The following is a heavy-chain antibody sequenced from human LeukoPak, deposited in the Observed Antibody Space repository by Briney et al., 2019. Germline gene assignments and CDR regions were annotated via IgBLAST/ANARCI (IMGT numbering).Heavy chain of an antibody. Sequence: ASVKVSCKASGGTFSSYAISWLRQAPGQGLEWMGGIIPIFGTANYAQKFQGRVTITTDESTSTAYMELSSLRSEDTAVYYCARGITKFNWFDPWGQGTLVTVSS. CDR3: ARGITKFNWFDP. D-gene: IGHD3-9*01. CDR1: GGTFSSYA. CDR2: IIPIFGTA. J-gene: IGHJ5*02. V-gene: IGHV1-69*05.